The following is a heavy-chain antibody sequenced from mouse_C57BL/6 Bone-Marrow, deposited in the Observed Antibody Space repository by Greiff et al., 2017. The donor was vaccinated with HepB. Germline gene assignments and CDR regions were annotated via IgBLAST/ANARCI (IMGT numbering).Heavy chain of an antibody. Sequence: VQLQQSGAELVRPGASVKLSCTASGFNIKDDYMHWVKQRPEQGLEWIGWIDPENGDTEYASKFQGKATITADTSFNTAYLQLSSLTSEDTAVYYCTTGIYYGSSYWYFDVWGTGTTVTVSS. CDR3: TTGIYYGSSYWYFDV. J-gene: IGHJ1*03. CDR2: IDPENGDT. CDR1: GFNIKDDY. V-gene: IGHV14-4*01. D-gene: IGHD1-1*01.